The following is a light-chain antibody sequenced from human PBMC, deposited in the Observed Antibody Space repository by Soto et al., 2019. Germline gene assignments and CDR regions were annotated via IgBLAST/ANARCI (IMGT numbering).Light chain of an antibody. CDR1: SSNIGAGYD. J-gene: IGLJ3*02. Sequence: QSVLTQPPSVSGAPGQRVTISCPGSSSNIGAGYDVHWYQQLPGTAPKLLIYGNSNRPSGVPDRFSGSKSGTSASLAITGLQAEDEADYYCQSYDSSLSGWVFGGGTKRTVL. CDR2: GNS. V-gene: IGLV1-40*01. CDR3: QSYDSSLSGWV.